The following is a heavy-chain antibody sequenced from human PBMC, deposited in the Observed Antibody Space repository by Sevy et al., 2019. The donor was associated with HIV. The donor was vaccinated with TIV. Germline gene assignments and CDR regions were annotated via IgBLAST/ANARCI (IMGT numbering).Heavy chain of an antibody. CDR1: GFPVSSNY. CDR2: ISYDGSNK. D-gene: IGHD3-22*01. V-gene: IGHV3-30*14. J-gene: IGHJ6*02. CDR3: ARDRYYDASGYYYYYYGLDV. Sequence: GESLKISCAASGFPVSSNYMNWVRQAPGKGLEWVAVISYDGSNKYYADSVKGRFTISRDNSKNTLYLHMNSLRAEDTAVYYCARDRYYDASGYYYYYYGLDVWGQGTTVTVSS.